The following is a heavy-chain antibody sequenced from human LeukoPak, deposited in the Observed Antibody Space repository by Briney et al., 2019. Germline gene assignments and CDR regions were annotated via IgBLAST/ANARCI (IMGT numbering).Heavy chain of an antibody. CDR3: ARARIAVAGTFDY. CDR1: GFTFDDYG. J-gene: IGHJ4*02. Sequence: GGSLRLSCAASGFTFDDYGMSWVRHAPGKGREWVSGINWNGGSTDYADSVKGRFTISRDNAKNSLYLQMNSLRAEDTALYYCARARIAVAGTFDYWGQGTLVTVSS. CDR2: INWNGGST. D-gene: IGHD6-19*01. V-gene: IGHV3-20*04.